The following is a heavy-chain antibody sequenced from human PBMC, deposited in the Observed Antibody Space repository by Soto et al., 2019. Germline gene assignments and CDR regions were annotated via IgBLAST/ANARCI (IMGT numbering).Heavy chain of an antibody. CDR2: IYHSDST. J-gene: IGHJ5*02. CDR3: ARASGVNWFDP. D-gene: IGHD6-25*01. CDR1: GDSISSGDRY. V-gene: IGHV4-30-4*01. Sequence: QVQLQESGPGLVKPSQTLSLTCTVSGDSISSGDRYWSWIRQPPGKGLEWIGYIYHSDSTFYNPSIKSRVTIPVDTSKNQFSLKLSSVTAADTAVYYCARASGVNWFDPWGQGTLVTVSS.